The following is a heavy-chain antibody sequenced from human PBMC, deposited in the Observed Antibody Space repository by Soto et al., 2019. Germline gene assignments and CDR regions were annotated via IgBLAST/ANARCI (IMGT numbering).Heavy chain of an antibody. CDR1: GFTFSNAS. V-gene: IGHV3-15*01. Sequence: GGSLRLSCAASGFTFSNASMSWVRQAPGKGLEWVGRIKSKTDGGTTDYAAAVKGRFTISRDDSKNTLYLQMNSLKTEDTAVYYCTTDLPPIVVVPAAIVYGMDVWGQGTTVTVSS. CDR3: TTDLPPIVVVPAAIVYGMDV. D-gene: IGHD2-2*01. J-gene: IGHJ6*02. CDR2: IKSKTDGGTT.